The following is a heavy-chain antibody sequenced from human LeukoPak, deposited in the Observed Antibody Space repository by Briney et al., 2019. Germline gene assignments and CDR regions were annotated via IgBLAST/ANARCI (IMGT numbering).Heavy chain of an antibody. Sequence: GGSLRLSCAASGLTFSSYAMSWVRQAPGKGLEWVSAISGSGGSTYYADSVKGRFTISRDNSKNTLYLQMNGLRAEDTAVYYCAKDRMRIAVAGTDYWGQGTLVTVSS. CDR1: GLTFSSYA. V-gene: IGHV3-23*01. CDR3: AKDRMRIAVAGTDY. J-gene: IGHJ4*02. CDR2: ISGSGGST. D-gene: IGHD6-19*01.